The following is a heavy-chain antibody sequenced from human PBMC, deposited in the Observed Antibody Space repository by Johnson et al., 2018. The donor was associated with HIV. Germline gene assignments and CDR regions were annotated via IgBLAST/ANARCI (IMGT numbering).Heavy chain of an antibody. V-gene: IGHV3-7*04. CDR2: ITQDGSEK. CDR3: ARVLAMGGSATVTGDAFDW. D-gene: IGHD6-13*01. Sequence: VQLVASGGCLVQPGGSLRLSCSASGFTFSSYWMSWVRQSPGNGLEWVANITQDGSEKYYVDSVKGRFTISRDNSKNTLYLQMNSQRFEDTALYYCARVLAMGGSATVTGDAFDWWGQGTMVTVSS. J-gene: IGHJ3*01. CDR1: GFTFSSYW.